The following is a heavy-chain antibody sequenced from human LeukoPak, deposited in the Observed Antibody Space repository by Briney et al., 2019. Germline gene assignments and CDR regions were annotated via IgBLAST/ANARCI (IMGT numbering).Heavy chain of an antibody. J-gene: IGHJ6*03. CDR2: ISGSGGST. Sequence: GGSLRLSCAASGFTFSSYGMSWVRQAPGKGLEWVSAISGSGGSTYYADSVKGRFTISRDKSKNTLYLQMHGLRADDTAVYYCAKDDIEAFGTGYMDVWGKGTTATVSS. CDR1: GFTFSSYG. V-gene: IGHV3-23*01. CDR3: AKDDIEAFGTGYMDV. D-gene: IGHD3-10*01.